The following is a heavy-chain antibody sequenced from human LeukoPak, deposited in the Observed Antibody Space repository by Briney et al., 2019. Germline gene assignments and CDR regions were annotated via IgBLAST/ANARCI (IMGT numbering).Heavy chain of an antibody. D-gene: IGHD2-21*01. CDR3: ATEKGDSPDY. J-gene: IGHJ4*02. V-gene: IGHV3-23*01. CDR1: GFTFSNYA. Sequence: PGGSLRLSCAASGFTFSNYAMSWVRQAPGKGLEWVSGISGSGGNTYHADSVKGRFTTSRGNSKNTLHVPMNSLRAEDTAVYYCATEKGDSPDYWGQGTLVTVSS. CDR2: ISGSGGNT.